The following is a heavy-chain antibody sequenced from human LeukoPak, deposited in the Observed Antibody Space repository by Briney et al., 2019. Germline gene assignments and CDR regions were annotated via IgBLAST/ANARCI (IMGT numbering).Heavy chain of an antibody. CDR3: AKDGLYDHRDAFDI. Sequence: GGSLRLYCAASGFTFSNYAMSWVRQAPGKGLEWISGITGGRSTYYADSVKGRFTISRDNSKNTLYLQMNSLRAEDTAVYYCAKDGLYDHRDAFDIWGQGTMVTVSS. CDR2: ITGGRST. J-gene: IGHJ3*02. CDR1: GFTFSNYA. V-gene: IGHV3-23*01. D-gene: IGHD3-16*01.